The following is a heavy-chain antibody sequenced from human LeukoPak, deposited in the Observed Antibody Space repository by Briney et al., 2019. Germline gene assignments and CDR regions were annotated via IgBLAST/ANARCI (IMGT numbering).Heavy chain of an antibody. D-gene: IGHD3-9*01. CDR1: GGSISTYY. CDR2: MQYDGNS. J-gene: IGHJ4*02. Sequence: SETLSLTCTVSGGSISTYYWNWIRKSPGKGLEWMGFMQYDGNSKYNPSLRGRVTIVLDTSKNQISLILRSVTAADTAVYYCVRDGQHTYGRYFAYWGQGIPVTVSS. V-gene: IGHV4-59*01. CDR3: VRDGQHTYGRYFAY.